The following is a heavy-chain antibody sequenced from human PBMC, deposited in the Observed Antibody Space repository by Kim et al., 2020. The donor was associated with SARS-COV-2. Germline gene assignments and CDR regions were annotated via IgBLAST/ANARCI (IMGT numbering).Heavy chain of an antibody. CDR2: LSANSGGT. CDR1: GYTFTDYH. Sequence: ASVKVSCKVSGYTFTDYHMHWVRQAPGQGLEWMGRLSANSGGTNYAQKFQGRVTMTRDTSITTVYLELTRLRFDDTAVYYCARSSLLDFDYWGQGTLVTV. CDR3: ARSSLLDFDY. D-gene: IGHD3-10*01. V-gene: IGHV1-2*06. J-gene: IGHJ4*02.